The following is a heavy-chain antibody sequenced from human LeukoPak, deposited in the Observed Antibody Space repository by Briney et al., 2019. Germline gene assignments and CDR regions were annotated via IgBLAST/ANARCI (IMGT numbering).Heavy chain of an antibody. CDR1: GGSVSSYY. CDR3: ARGRYFDY. CDR2: IYNTGST. V-gene: IGHV4-4*07. Sequence: SETLSLTCTVSGGSVSSYYWSWVRQPAGKGLEWIGRIYNTGSTNYNPSLKSRVTMSVDTSKNQFSLILSSVTVADTAVYYCARGRYFDYWGQGTLVTVSS. J-gene: IGHJ4*02.